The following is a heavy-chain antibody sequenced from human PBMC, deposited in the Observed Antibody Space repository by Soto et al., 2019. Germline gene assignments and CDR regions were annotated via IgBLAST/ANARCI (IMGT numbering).Heavy chain of an antibody. CDR1: GFTFSDYS. CDR3: ARDGLRFLSNFIYYYYYGMDV. Sequence: GGSLRLSCAASGFTFSDYSMSWVRQAPGKGLEWVSYISGSSGTKYYADSVKGRFTISRDNSKNTLYLQMNSLRAEDTAVYYCARDGLRFLSNFIYYYYYGMDVWGQGTTVTVSS. CDR2: ISGSSGTK. V-gene: IGHV3-48*01. D-gene: IGHD3-3*01. J-gene: IGHJ6*02.